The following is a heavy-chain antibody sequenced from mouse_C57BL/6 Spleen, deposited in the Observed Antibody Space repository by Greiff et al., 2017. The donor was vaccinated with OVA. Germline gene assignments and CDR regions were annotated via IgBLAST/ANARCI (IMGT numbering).Heavy chain of an antibody. CDR1: GYTFTSYW. CDR2: IYPSDSET. V-gene: IGHV1-61*01. D-gene: IGHD2-12*01. CDR3: ARLGRYYYFDY. J-gene: IGHJ2*01. Sequence: QVQLQQPGAELARPGSSVKLSCKASGYTFTSYWMDWVKQRPGQGLEWIGNIYPSDSETHYNQKFKDKATLTVDKSSSTAYMQLSSLTSEDSAVYYCARLGRYYYFDYWGQGTTRTVSS.